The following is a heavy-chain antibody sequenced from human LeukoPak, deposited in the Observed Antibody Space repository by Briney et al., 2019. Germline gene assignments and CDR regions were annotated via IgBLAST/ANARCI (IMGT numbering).Heavy chain of an antibody. CDR2: IYYSGSTDH. J-gene: IGHJ6*02. Sequence: SETLSLTCTVSGGSISSYYWSWIRQPPGKGLEWIGHIYYSGSTDHTYNPSLKSRVSISIDTSKSQFSLKLSSVTAADTAVYYCARVRGYCSSGSCGMDVWGQGTTVTVSS. CDR1: GGSISSYY. D-gene: IGHD2-15*01. V-gene: IGHV4-59*08. CDR3: ARVRGYCSSGSCGMDV.